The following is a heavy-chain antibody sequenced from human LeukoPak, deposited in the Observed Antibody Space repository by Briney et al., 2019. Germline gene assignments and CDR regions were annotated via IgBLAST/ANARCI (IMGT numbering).Heavy chain of an antibody. V-gene: IGHV3-66*01. CDR2: IYSGGST. Sequence: PGGSLRLSCAASGFTVSSNYMSWVRQAPGKGLEWVSVIYSGGSTYYADSVKGRFTISRDNSKNTLYLQMNSLRAEDTAVYYCARDQEDSGWSFDYWGQGTLVTVSS. J-gene: IGHJ4*02. D-gene: IGHD6-19*01. CDR3: ARDQEDSGWSFDY. CDR1: GFTVSSNY.